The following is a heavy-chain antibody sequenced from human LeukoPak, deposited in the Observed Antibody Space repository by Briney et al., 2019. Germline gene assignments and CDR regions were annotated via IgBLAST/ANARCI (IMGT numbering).Heavy chain of an antibody. D-gene: IGHD2-15*01. CDR2: ISYDGSNA. CDR1: GLTFRSSA. Sequence: PGRSLRLSCAASGLTFRSSAMHWVRQAPGKGLEWVAVISYDGSNAYYADSVKGRFTISRDNSKNTQSLQMNSLRAEDTAVYYCLGYCSGGNCYSGGYWGQGTLVTVSS. V-gene: IGHV3-30-3*01. J-gene: IGHJ4*02. CDR3: LGYCSGGNCYSGGY.